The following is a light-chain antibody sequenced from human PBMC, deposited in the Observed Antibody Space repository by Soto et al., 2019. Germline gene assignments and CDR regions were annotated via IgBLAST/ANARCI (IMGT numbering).Light chain of an antibody. CDR2: RAS. V-gene: IGKV3-15*01. Sequence: EIVLTQSPATLSVSPGERATLSCRASQSVGNLVAWYQQRPGQPPRLLIYRASSRATGISGSFSGSGSGTEFTLTITSLQSEDFAVYYCQQYNEWPITFGQGTRLEIK. CDR1: QSVGNL. J-gene: IGKJ5*01. CDR3: QQYNEWPIT.